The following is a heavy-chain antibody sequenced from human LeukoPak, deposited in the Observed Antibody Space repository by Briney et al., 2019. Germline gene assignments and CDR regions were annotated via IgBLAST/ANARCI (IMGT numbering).Heavy chain of an antibody. D-gene: IGHD2-15*01. J-gene: IGHJ4*02. Sequence: GGSLRLSCAASEFTFSSYSMHWVRQAPGKGLEWVAYIKKTGSETYYVDSVKGRFTITRDNTRNSLFLQMYSLRAEDTAVYFCAREDGYCSGGNCYSYFDSWGQGTLVTVSS. CDR1: EFTFSSYS. CDR3: AREDGYCSGGNCYSYFDS. CDR2: IKKTGSET. V-gene: IGHV3-7*01.